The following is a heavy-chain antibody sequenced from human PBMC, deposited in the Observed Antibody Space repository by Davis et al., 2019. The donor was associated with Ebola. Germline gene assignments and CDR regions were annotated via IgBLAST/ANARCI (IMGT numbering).Heavy chain of an antibody. D-gene: IGHD2-15*01. CDR1: GFTFSSYA. J-gene: IGHJ6*02. V-gene: IGHV3-23*01. Sequence: GESLKISCAASGFTFSSYAMSWVRQAPGKGLEWVSAISGSGGSTYYADSVKGRFTISRDNAKNSLYLQMNSLRAEDTAVYYCARERRGYCSGGSCYSYGMDVWGQGTTVTVSS. CDR2: ISGSGGST. CDR3: ARERRGYCSGGSCYSYGMDV.